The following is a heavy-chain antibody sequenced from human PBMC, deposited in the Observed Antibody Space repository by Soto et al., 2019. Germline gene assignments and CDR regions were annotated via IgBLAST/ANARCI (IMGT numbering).Heavy chain of an antibody. CDR2: ISAYNGNT. V-gene: IGHV1-18*01. J-gene: IGHJ4*02. CDR3: AREADSYGYGDFVY. Sequence: GASVKVSCKASGYTFTSYGISLVRQPPGQGLEWMGWISAYNGNTNYAQKLQGRVTMTTDTSTSAAYMELRSLRSDDTAVYYCAREADSYGYGDFVYWGQGTLVTAPQ. D-gene: IGHD5-18*01. CDR1: GYTFTSYG.